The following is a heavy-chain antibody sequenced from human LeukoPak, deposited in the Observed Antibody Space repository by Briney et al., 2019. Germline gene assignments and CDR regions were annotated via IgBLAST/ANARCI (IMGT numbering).Heavy chain of an antibody. Sequence: GGSLRRSCAASGFTFSSYGMHWVRQAPGKGLEWVAVIWYDGSNKYYADSVKGRFTISRDNSKNTLYLQMNSLRDEDTAVYYCARDSLWFGELSWFDPWGQGTLVTVSS. CDR2: IWYDGSNK. CDR3: ARDSLWFGELSWFDP. CDR1: GFTFSSYG. V-gene: IGHV3-33*01. J-gene: IGHJ5*02. D-gene: IGHD3-10*01.